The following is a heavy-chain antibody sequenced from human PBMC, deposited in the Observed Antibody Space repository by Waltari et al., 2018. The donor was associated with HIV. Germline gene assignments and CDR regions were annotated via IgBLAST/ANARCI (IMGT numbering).Heavy chain of an antibody. CDR2: VNPNSGGT. D-gene: IGHD3-16*01. Sequence: QAQLVQSGAEVKKPGASVKVSCKASGYTFTSPGYYVHGVRQAPGQGLAWVGWVNPNSGGTVYAQNFQGRVTMTRDTSISTAYMELSRLRSDDTAIYYCAVPWGMTEPTDYWGQGTLVTVSS. CDR3: AVPWGMTEPTDY. CDR1: GYTFTSPGYY. J-gene: IGHJ4*02. V-gene: IGHV1-2*02.